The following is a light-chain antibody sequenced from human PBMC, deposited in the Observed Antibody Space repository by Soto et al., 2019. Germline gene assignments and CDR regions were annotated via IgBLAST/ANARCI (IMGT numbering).Light chain of an antibody. CDR2: DAS. J-gene: IGKJ1*01. V-gene: IGKV3-11*01. CDR3: QQRFNWPQT. Sequence: ELVLTQSPATLSLSPGERATLSCRASQSVGSYLAWYQQKPGQAPRLLIYDASDRATGIPARFSGSGSGTDFTLTISSLEPEDFAVYYCQQRFNWPQTFGQGTKVDIK. CDR1: QSVGSY.